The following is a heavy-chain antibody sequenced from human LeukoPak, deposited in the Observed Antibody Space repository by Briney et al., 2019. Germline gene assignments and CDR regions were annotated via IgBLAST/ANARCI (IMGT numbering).Heavy chain of an antibody. Sequence: VASVRVSCKASGYTFTIYGISWVRQAPGQGLEWMGWINPNSGGTNYAQKFQGRVTMTRDTSISTAYMELSRLRSDDTAVYYCARGMKTTVTTTDYWGQGTLVTVSS. CDR1: GYTFTIYG. CDR2: INPNSGGT. V-gene: IGHV1-2*02. CDR3: ARGMKTTVTTTDY. J-gene: IGHJ4*02. D-gene: IGHD4-17*01.